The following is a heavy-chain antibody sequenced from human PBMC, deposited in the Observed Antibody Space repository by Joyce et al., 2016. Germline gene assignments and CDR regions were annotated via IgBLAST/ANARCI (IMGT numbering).Heavy chain of an antibody. D-gene: IGHD2-2*01. CDR1: GYTFTDYY. Sequence: QVHLVQSGAEVKKPGASVRVSCKASGYTFTDYYFHWVRQAPGQGLEGWGWINPSTGVTNYAQEFQGRVTMTRDTSISTAYMELSGLTSNDTAVYYCAREITYDLAYAGWFDPWGQGTLVTVSS. CDR3: AREITYDLAYAGWFDP. V-gene: IGHV1-2*02. CDR2: INPSTGVT. J-gene: IGHJ5*02.